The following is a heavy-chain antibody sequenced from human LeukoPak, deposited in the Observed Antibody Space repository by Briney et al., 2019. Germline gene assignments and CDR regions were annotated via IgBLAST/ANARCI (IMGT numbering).Heavy chain of an antibody. CDR1: GFTFSDYY. CDR2: ISSSGRTI. V-gene: IGHV3-11*01. Sequence: GGSLRLSCAASGFTFSDYYMSWIRQAPGKGLEWVLDISSSGRTIYYADSVKGRFTISRDNAKNSLYLQMNSLRAEDTAVYYCARFLDIFGVFDYWGQGTLVTVSS. J-gene: IGHJ4*02. CDR3: ARFLDIFGVFDY. D-gene: IGHD3-3*02.